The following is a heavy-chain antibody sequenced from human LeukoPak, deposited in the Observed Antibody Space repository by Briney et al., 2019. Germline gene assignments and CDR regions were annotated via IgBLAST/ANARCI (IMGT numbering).Heavy chain of an antibody. V-gene: IGHV3-53*01. Sequence: GSLQPSFAASGFTVRDNYMSLVRQAPGKGPELVSVLYSGGNKFFVDSVKGRFTISRDNSKNTLYLQMNSLRAEDTAVYYCVREGSGSFDQWGQGTLVTVSS. D-gene: IGHD3-10*01. J-gene: IGHJ4*02. CDR2: LYSGGNK. CDR1: GFTVRDNY. CDR3: VREGSGSFDQ.